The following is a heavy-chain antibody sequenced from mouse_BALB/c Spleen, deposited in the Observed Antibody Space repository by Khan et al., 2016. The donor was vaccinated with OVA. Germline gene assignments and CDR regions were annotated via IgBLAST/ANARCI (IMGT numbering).Heavy chain of an antibody. Sequence: QVQLQQSGSELAKPGASVKMSCKASGYTFTSYWMHWVKQRPGQGLEWIGYINPATDYTEYNQKFKNKATLTADKSSRTAYMQLKSLKAEDSEVNYWVKHGSSYAWMTYWGKGTPVTGSA. D-gene: IGHD1-1*01. CDR3: VKHGSSYAWMTY. CDR1: GYTFTSYW. J-gene: IGHJ3*01. CDR2: INPATDYT. V-gene: IGHV1-7*01.